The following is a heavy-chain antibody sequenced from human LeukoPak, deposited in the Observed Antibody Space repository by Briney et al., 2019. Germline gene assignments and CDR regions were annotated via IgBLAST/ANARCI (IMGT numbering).Heavy chain of an antibody. CDR2: IYYSGST. CDR1: GGSISSSSYY. CDR3: ARDRRAAGYNLDY. D-gene: IGHD5-24*01. Sequence: SETLSLTCTVSGGSISSSSYYWGWIRQPPGKGLEWIGSIYYSGSTYYNSSLKSRVTISVDTSKNQFSLKMSSVTAADTAVYYCARDRRAAGYNLDYWGQGTLVTVSS. J-gene: IGHJ4*02. V-gene: IGHV4-39*07.